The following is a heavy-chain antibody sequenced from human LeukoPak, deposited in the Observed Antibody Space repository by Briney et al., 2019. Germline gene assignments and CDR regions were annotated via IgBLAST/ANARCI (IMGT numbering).Heavy chain of an antibody. V-gene: IGHV3-9*01. CDR1: GFTXDXXA. CDR3: AKGLVGAILNYYYDGMDV. J-gene: IGHJ6*02. Sequence: XXACAXXGFTXDXXAMHWVXXAPGXGLXXVSGISWNSGSISYADSVKGRFTISRDNAKNSLYLQMNSLRAEDTALYYCAKGLVGAILNYYYDGMDVWGQGTTVTVSS. D-gene: IGHD1-26*01. CDR2: ISWNSGSI.